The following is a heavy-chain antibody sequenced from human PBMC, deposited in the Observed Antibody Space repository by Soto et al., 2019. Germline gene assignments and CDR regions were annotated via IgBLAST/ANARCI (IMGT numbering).Heavy chain of an antibody. D-gene: IGHD6-13*01. CDR3: ARPYSSSWYYYYYGMDG. J-gene: IGHJ6*02. V-gene: IGHV1-2*02. CDR1: GYTFTGYY. CDR2: INPNSGGT. Sequence: GASVKVSCKASGYTFTGYYVHWVRQAPGQGLEWMGWINPNSGGTNYAQKFQGRVTMTRDTSISTAYMELSRLRSDDTAVYYCARPYSSSWYYYYYGMDGWGQGTTVTVSS.